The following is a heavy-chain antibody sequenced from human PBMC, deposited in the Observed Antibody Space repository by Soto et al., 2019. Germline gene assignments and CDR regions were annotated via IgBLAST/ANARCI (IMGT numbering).Heavy chain of an antibody. Sequence: PSETLSLTCTVSGGSISRYYWSWIRQPPGKGLEWIGYIYYSGSTNYNPSLKSRGTISVDTSKNQFSLKLSSVTAADAAVYYCATMGASTGSYYFEYWGQGPLVTVSS. J-gene: IGHJ4*02. V-gene: IGHV4-59*08. CDR1: GGSISRYY. CDR3: ATMGASTGSYYFEY. D-gene: IGHD1-26*01. CDR2: IYYSGST.